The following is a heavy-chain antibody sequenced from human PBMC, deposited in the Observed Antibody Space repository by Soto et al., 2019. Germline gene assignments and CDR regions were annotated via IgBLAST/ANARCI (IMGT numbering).Heavy chain of an antibody. CDR3: ASAYYYDSSGYYKSPHRYYFDY. Sequence: SETLSLTCTVSGGSISSGDYYWSWIRQPPGKGLEWIGYIYYSGSTYYNPSLKSRVTISVDTSKNQFSLKLSSVTAADTAVYYCASAYYYDSSGYYKSPHRYYFDYWGQGTLVTVSS. D-gene: IGHD3-22*01. V-gene: IGHV4-30-4*01. J-gene: IGHJ4*02. CDR1: GGSISSGDYY. CDR2: IYYSGST.